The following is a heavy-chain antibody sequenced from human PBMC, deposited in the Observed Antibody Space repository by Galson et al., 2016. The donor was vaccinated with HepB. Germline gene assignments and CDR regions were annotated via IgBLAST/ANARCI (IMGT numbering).Heavy chain of an antibody. CDR2: ISSSSSYI. CDR3: ASGYSYGYFYY. Sequence: SLRLSCAGSGFKFDDYAMYWVRQAPGKGLEWVSSISSSSSYIYYADSVKGRFTISRDNAKNSLYLQMNSLRAEDTAVYYCASGYSYGYFYYWGQGTLVTVSS. V-gene: IGHV3-21*01. CDR1: GFKFDDYA. J-gene: IGHJ4*02. D-gene: IGHD5-18*01.